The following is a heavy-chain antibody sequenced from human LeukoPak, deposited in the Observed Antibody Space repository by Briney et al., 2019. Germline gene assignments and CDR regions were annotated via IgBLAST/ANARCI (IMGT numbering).Heavy chain of an antibody. CDR3: AKDSFRVRGVIITYFDY. V-gene: IGHV3-21*01. J-gene: IGHJ4*02. CDR1: GFTFSSYS. Sequence: PGGSLRLPCAASGFTFSSYSMSWVRQAPGKGLEWVSSISSSSNYIYYADSVKGRFTISRDNAKNSLYLQMNSLRAEDTAVYYCAKDSFRVRGVIITYFDYWGQGTLVTVSS. CDR2: ISSSSNYI. D-gene: IGHD3-10*01.